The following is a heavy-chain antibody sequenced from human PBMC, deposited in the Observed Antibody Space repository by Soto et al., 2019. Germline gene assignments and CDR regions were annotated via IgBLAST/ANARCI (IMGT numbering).Heavy chain of an antibody. D-gene: IGHD3-9*01. Sequence: QVQLVQSGAEVKKPGASVKVSCKASGYTFTSYGISWVRQAPGQGLEWMGWTSAYNGNTNYAQKLQGRVTMTTDTSTSTAYMELRSLRSDDTAVYYCARVEDYDILTGYSSSWFDPWGQGTLVTVSS. CDR2: TSAYNGNT. CDR3: ARVEDYDILTGYSSSWFDP. V-gene: IGHV1-18*01. J-gene: IGHJ5*02. CDR1: GYTFTSYG.